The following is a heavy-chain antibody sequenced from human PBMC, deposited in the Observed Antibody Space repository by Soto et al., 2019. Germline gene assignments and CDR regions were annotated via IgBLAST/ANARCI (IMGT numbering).Heavy chain of an antibody. Sequence: SVTVSSKASLSTVTKYVIRWLRLARAQGSELMRCISVYHGNTNYAQKPQGTVTMTTETSTSTAYMEVRSVKSDVTAVYYFASYGVQLGLWNFWGQGTLVPVPS. D-gene: IGHD5-18*01. CDR1: LSTVTKYV. CDR2: ISVYHGNT. V-gene: IGHV1-18*01. CDR3: ASYGVQLGLWNF. J-gene: IGHJ1*01.